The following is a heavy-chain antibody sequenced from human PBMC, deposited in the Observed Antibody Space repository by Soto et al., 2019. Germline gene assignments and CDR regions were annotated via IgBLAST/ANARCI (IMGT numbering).Heavy chain of an antibody. D-gene: IGHD3-22*01. Sequence: PGGSLRLSCAASGFTFSSYSMNWVRQAPGKGLEWVSSISSSSSYIYYADSVKGRFTISRDNAKNSLYLQMNSLRAEDTAVYYCAREGPGYVTMIVVVPTYYFDXWGQGTLVTVS. CDR3: AREGPGYVTMIVVVPTYYFDX. J-gene: IGHJ4*02. V-gene: IGHV3-21*01. CDR1: GFTFSSYS. CDR2: ISSSSSYI.